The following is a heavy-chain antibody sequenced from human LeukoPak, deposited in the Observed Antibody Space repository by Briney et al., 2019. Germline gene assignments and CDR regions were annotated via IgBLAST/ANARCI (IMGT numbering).Heavy chain of an antibody. D-gene: IGHD7-27*01. CDR1: GYTFTGYY. CDR2: IIPIFGTA. J-gene: IGHJ4*02. V-gene: IGHV1-69*13. Sequence: SVKVSCKASGYTFTGYYMHWVRQAPGQGLEWMGGIIPIFGTANYAQKFQGRVTITADESTSTAYMELSSLRSEDTAVYYCARPTLTGDQLDYWGQGTLVTVSS. CDR3: ARPTLTGDQLDY.